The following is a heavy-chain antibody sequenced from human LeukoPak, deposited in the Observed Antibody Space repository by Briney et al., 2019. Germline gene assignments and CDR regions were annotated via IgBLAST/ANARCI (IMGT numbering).Heavy chain of an antibody. J-gene: IGHJ4*02. CDR1: GFTFSAYA. CDR2: ISPDGTSE. D-gene: IGHD6-19*01. V-gene: IGHV3-30*04. CDR3: ARAVAGYFDY. Sequence: GGSLRLSCSASGFTFSAYAMQWVRQAPGKGLEWVALISPDGTSEYYADSVKGRFTISRDNSKNTLYLQMNSLRVEDTAVYYCARAVAGYFDYWGQGSLVTVSS.